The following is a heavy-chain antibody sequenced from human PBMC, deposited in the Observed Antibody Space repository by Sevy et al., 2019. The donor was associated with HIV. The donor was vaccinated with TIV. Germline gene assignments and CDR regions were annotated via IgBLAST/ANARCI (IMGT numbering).Heavy chain of an antibody. Sequence: GGSLRLSCAASGFSFRNAWMSWVRQAPGKGLEWVGRIKSKTDGGTRDFAAPARGRFIISRDDSKNMPYLQMSSLKIEDTAYYYCAAGVGSSDLDYWGRGILVTVSS. V-gene: IGHV3-15*01. CDR2: IKSKTDGGTR. D-gene: IGHD1-26*01. J-gene: IGHJ4*02. CDR1: GFSFRNAW. CDR3: AAGVGSSDLDY.